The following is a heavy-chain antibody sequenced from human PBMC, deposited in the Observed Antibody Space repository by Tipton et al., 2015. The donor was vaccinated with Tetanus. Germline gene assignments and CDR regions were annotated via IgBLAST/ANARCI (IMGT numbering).Heavy chain of an antibody. V-gene: IGHV3-33*01. CDR2: SWYDGTDK. J-gene: IGHJ4*02. D-gene: IGHD2-15*01. CDR1: GFIFSSYG. CDR3: AREADCGGGSCFSGDFDT. Sequence: SLRLSCAASGFIFSSYGIHWVRQAPGKGLEWVAVSWYDGTDKYYADSVKGRFTISRDNSKNTLYLQMNSLRAEDTAVYYRAREADCGGGSCFSGDFDTWGQGTQVTVSS.